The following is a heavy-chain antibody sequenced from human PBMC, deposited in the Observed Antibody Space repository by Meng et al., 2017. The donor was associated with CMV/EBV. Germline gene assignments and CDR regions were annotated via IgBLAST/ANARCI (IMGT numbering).Heavy chain of an antibody. J-gene: IGHJ6*02. D-gene: IGHD6-13*01. V-gene: IGHV1-69*10. CDR1: GGTFSSYA. CDR2: IIPILGIA. Sequence: SVKVSCKGSGGTFSSYAISWVRQAPGQGLEWMGGIIPILGIANYAQKFQGRVTITADKSTSTAYMELSSLRSEDTAVYYCARLRGGKAAAGNWDYYYYYGMDVWGQGTTVTVSS. CDR3: ARLRGGKAAAGNWDYYYYYGMDV.